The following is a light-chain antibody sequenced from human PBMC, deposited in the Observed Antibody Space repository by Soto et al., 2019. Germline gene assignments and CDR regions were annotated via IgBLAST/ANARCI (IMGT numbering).Light chain of an antibody. CDR1: SSDIGGYDY. V-gene: IGLV2-14*01. CDR3: VSFAGGTYV. CDR2: EVR. J-gene: IGLJ1*01. Sequence: QSVLTQPASVSGSPGQSITISCTGTSSDIGGYDYVSWYQQRPGKAPKLMIYEVRYRPSGVSNRFSGSKSGNTASLTISGLQAEDEADYYCVSFAGGTYVFGTGTKVTVL.